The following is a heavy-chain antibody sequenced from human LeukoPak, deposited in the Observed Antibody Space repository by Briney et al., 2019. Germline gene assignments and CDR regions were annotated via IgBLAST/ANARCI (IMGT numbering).Heavy chain of an antibody. Sequence: SETLSLTCAVYGGSFSGYYWSWIRQPPGKGLEWIGEINHSGSTNYNPSLKSRVTISVDTSKNQFSLKLSSVTAADTAVYYCARGRNYYDSSGYYYYVVRKYFDYWGQGTLVNVSS. J-gene: IGHJ4*02. CDR2: INHSGST. CDR3: ARGRNYYDSSGYYYYVVRKYFDY. CDR1: GGSFSGYY. D-gene: IGHD3-22*01. V-gene: IGHV4-34*01.